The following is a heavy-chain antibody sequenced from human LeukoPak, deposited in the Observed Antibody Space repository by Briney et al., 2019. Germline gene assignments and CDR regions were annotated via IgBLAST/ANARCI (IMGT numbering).Heavy chain of an antibody. V-gene: IGHV3-64*01. CDR1: GFTFGSYG. D-gene: IGHD2-2*02. CDR3: ARQRGLYDY. J-gene: IGHJ4*02. Sequence: GSLRLSCSGSGFTFGSYGMHWGRQAPGKGLEYVSAISSNGGSTYYANSVKGRFTISRDNSKNTLYLQMGSLRAEDMAVYYCARQRGLYDYWGQGALVTVSS. CDR2: ISSNGGST.